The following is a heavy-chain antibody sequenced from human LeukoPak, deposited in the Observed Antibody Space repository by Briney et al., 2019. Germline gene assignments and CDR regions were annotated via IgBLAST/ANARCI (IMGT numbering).Heavy chain of an antibody. V-gene: IGHV3-20*04. CDR3: ARAPSNAHFDY. Sequence: GGSLRLSCAASGFAFHEFPMTWVRQVPGKGLEWVSGVNWNGASTGYADSVQGRFTISRDNINNSLYLQMNSLRAEDTAVYYCARAPSNAHFDYWGQGTLVTVSS. CDR1: GFAFHEFP. D-gene: IGHD3-3*02. CDR2: VNWNGAST. J-gene: IGHJ4*02.